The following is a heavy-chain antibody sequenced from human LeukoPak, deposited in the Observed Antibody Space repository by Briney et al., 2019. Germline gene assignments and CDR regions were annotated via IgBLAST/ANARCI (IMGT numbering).Heavy chain of an antibody. D-gene: IGHD6-19*01. CDR1: GGSFSGYY. Sequence: SETLSLTCAVYGGSFSGYYWSWIRQPAGKGLEWIGRIYTSGSTNYNPSLKSRVTMSVDTSKNQFSLKLSSVTAADTAVYYCARAGEQWLWYFDYWGQGTLVTVSS. V-gene: IGHV4-59*10. CDR3: ARAGEQWLWYFDY. CDR2: IYTSGST. J-gene: IGHJ4*02.